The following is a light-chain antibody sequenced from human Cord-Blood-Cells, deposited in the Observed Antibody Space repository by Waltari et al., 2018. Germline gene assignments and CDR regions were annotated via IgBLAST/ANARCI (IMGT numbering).Light chain of an antibody. CDR1: QSVSSN. V-gene: IGKV3-15*01. CDR2: GAS. CDR3: QQYNNWPPLT. J-gene: IGKJ4*01. Sequence: EIVMTQSPATLSVSPGERATLSCRASQSVSSNLAWYQQKPGQAPRLLIYGASTRATGIPAXFSGSGSGTEFTLTISSLQSEDFAVYYCQQYNNWPPLTFGGGTKVEIK.